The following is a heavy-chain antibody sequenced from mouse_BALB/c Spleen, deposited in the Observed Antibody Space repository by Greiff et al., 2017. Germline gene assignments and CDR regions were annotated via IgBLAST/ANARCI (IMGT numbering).Heavy chain of an antibody. CDR3: TRVYGYDYFDY. CDR1: GYTFTSYW. D-gene: IGHD1-2*01. CDR2: IYPSDSYT. V-gene: IGHV1-69*02. J-gene: IGHJ2*01. Sequence: QVHVKQPGAELVRPGASVKLSCKASGYTFTSYWINWVKQRPGQGLEWIGNIYPSDSYTNYNQKFKDKATLTVDKSSSTAYMQLSSPTSEDSAVYYCTRVYGYDYFDYWGQGTTLTVSA.